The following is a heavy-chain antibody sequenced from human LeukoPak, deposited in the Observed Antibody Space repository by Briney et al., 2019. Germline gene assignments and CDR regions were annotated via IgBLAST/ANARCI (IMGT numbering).Heavy chain of an antibody. D-gene: IGHD3-3*01. CDR2: FIGADGDT. CDR1: GFNFINFP. J-gene: IGHJ4*02. V-gene: IGHV3-23*01. Sequence: GGSLRLSCAASGFNFINFPMTWFRQAPGKGLEWVSFIGADGDTNYAESAKARFTISRDNSKKTLFLEMHTLRVEDTAVYYCAKWSRMANREFFDWGQGTLVVVAS. CDR3: AKWSRMANREFFD.